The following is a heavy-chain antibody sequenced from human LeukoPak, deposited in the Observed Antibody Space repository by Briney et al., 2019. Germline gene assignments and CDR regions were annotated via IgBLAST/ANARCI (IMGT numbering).Heavy chain of an antibody. CDR1: GFTFSSYW. J-gene: IGHJ4*02. Sequence: SGGSLRLSCAASGFTFSSYWMHWVRQAPGKGLVWVSRINSVGSTTNYADSVKGRFTISRDNAKNTLYLQMNSLRAEDTAVYYCARRSSGSPPYYFDYWGQGTLVTVSS. CDR3: ARRSSGSPPYYFDY. CDR2: INSVGSTT. V-gene: IGHV3-74*01. D-gene: IGHD1-26*01.